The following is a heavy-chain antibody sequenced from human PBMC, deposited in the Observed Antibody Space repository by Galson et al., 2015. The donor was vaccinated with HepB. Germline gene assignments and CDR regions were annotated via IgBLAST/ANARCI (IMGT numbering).Heavy chain of an antibody. V-gene: IGHV3-30-3*01. CDR2: ISYDGSNK. J-gene: IGHJ3*02. CDR3: ARNVEVAAFDI. Sequence: SLRLSCAASGFTFSSYAMHWVRQAPGKGLEWVAVISYDGSNKYYADSVKGRFTISRDNSKNTLYLQMNSLRAEDTAVYYCARNVEVAAFDIWGQGTMVTVSS. CDR1: GFTFSSYA. D-gene: IGHD2-15*01.